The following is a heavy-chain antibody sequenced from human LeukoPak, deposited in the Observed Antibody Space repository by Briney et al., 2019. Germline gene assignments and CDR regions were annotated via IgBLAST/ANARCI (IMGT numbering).Heavy chain of an antibody. CDR2: ISTYNGNT. Sequence: ASVKVSCKASGYTFTSSGISWVRQAPGQGLEWMGWISTYNGNTNYAQKLQGRVSMTTDTSTSTAYMELSSLRSEDTAVYYCAREDYYDSGSNDYWGQGTLVTVSS. D-gene: IGHD3-22*01. CDR3: AREDYYDSGSNDY. J-gene: IGHJ4*02. V-gene: IGHV1-18*01. CDR1: GYTFTSSG.